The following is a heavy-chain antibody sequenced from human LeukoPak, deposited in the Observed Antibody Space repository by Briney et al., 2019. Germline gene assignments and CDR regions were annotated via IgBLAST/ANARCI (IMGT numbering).Heavy chain of an antibody. D-gene: IGHD2-15*01. V-gene: IGHV4-59*08. CDR1: GGSISGYH. Sequence: SETLSLTCTVTGGSISGYHWNWIRQSPGKGLEWIGNIFYTGNVDYNPSLLSRVTISVDTSKNEISLILSSVTAADTAVYYCARKTYCSGGRCYGENWFDPWGQGTLVTVSS. CDR2: IFYTGNV. CDR3: ARKTYCSGGRCYGENWFDP. J-gene: IGHJ5*02.